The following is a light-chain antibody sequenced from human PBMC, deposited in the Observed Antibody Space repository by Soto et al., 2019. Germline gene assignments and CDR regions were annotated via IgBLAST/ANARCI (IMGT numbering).Light chain of an antibody. CDR1: RSNIGARYE. J-gene: IGLJ1*01. Sequence: QPVLTQPPSVSGAPGQRVTISCTGSRSNIGARYEVHWYQQLPGTAPKLLIYGNYNRPSGVPDRFSGSKSGTSASLAITGLQAEDEADYYCQSYDSSLSGYVFGTGTKLTVL. V-gene: IGLV1-40*01. CDR2: GNY. CDR3: QSYDSSLSGYV.